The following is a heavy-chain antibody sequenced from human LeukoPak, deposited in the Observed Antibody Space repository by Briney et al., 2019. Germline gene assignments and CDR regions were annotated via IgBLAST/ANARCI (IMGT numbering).Heavy chain of an antibody. CDR3: ARDRDWSFDY. V-gene: IGHV3-48*04. J-gene: IGHJ4*02. Sequence: GRSLRLSCAASGFSFSGYSMNWVRQAPGKGLEWVAHIRGTSSAMNYAASVRGRFTISRDNAKNALFLEMSSLRAEDTAVYYCARDRDWSFDYWGQGTLVTVSS. CDR1: GFSFSGYS. D-gene: IGHD3-9*01. CDR2: IRGTSSAM.